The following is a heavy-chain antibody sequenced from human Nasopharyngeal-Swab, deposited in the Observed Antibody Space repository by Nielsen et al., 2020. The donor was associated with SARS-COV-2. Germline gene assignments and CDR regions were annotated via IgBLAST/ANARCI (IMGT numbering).Heavy chain of an antibody. CDR3: ARGGYYCSSTSCYYYSGYYYGMDV. CDR2: IIHSGST. J-gene: IGHJ6*02. V-gene: IGHV4-34*01. Sequence: SETLSLTCPVYGWSFSGYYWSWIRQPPEEELDGIREIIHSGSTKYNPSLKGRVNISVDTSKNQFSLKVSSVTAADTAVHYCARGGYYCSSTSCYYYSGYYYGMDVWGQGTTVTVSS. CDR1: GWSFSGYY. D-gene: IGHD2-2*01.